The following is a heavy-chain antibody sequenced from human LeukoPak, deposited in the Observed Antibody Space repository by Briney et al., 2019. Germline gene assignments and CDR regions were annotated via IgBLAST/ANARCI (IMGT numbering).Heavy chain of an antibody. CDR3: ARSSSWYDGMDV. Sequence: PGGSLRLSCAASGFTVSSNYMSRVRQAPGKGLEWVSVIYSGGSTYYADSVKGRFTISRDNSKNTPYLQMNSLRAEDTAVYYCARSSSWYDGMDVWGQGTTVTVSS. V-gene: IGHV3-66*01. CDR2: IYSGGST. D-gene: IGHD6-13*01. J-gene: IGHJ6*02. CDR1: GFTVSSNY.